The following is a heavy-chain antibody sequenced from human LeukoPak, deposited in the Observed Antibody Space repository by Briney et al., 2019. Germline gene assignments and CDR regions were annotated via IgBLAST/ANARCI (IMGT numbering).Heavy chain of an antibody. Sequence: PGGSLRLSCAASGFTFSSYAMSWVRQAPGKGLEWVSSISGRGGSTYYADSVKGRFTISRDNAKNTLYLQMNSLRAEDTAVYYCARDWYHAIDYWGQGALVTVSS. CDR3: ARDWYHAIDY. CDR1: GFTFSSYA. D-gene: IGHD2-2*01. J-gene: IGHJ4*02. V-gene: IGHV3-23*01. CDR2: ISGRGGST.